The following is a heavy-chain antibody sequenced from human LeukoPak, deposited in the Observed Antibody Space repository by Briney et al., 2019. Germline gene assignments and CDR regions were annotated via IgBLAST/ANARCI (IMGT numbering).Heavy chain of an antibody. CDR2: ISSNGGST. Sequence: EGSLRLSCSASGFTFSSYAMHWVRQAPGKGLEYVSAISSNGGSTYYADSVKGRFTISRDNSKNTLYLQMSSLRAEDTAVYYCVRCGYSYGFLGAFDIWGQGTMVTVSS. CDR1: GFTFSSYA. D-gene: IGHD5-18*01. CDR3: VRCGYSYGFLGAFDI. V-gene: IGHV3-64D*09. J-gene: IGHJ3*02.